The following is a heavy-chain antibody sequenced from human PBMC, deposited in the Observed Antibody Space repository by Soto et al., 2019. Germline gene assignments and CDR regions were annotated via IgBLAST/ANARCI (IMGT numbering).Heavy chain of an antibody. V-gene: IGHV3-30*18. J-gene: IGHJ4*02. CDR3: ANNGLSIAEPGVDY. CDR2: ISYDGSNK. D-gene: IGHD6-6*01. Sequence: QVQLVESGGGVVQPGRSLRLSCAASGFTFSSYGMHWVRQAPGKGLEWVAVISYDGSNKYYADSVKGRFTISRDNSKNTLYLQMNSLRAEDTAVYYCANNGLSIAEPGVDYWGQGTLVTVSS. CDR1: GFTFSSYG.